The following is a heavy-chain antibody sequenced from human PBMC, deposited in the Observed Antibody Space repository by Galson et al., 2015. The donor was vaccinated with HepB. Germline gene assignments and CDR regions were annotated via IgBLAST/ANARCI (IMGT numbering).Heavy chain of an antibody. Sequence: SLRLSCAASGFTFSSYSMNWVRQAPGKGLEWVSSISSSSSYIYYADSVKGRFTISRDNAKNSPYLQMNSLRAEDTAVYYCARDPEDDSSGHRGGSWGQGTLVTVSS. V-gene: IGHV3-21*01. D-gene: IGHD3-22*01. CDR2: ISSSSSYI. J-gene: IGHJ5*02. CDR3: ARDPEDDSSGHRGGS. CDR1: GFTFSSYS.